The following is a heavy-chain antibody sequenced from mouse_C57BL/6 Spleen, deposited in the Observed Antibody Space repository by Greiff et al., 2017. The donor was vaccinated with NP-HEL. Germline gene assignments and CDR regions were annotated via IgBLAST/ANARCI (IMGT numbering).Heavy chain of an antibody. CDR2: IYPRSGNT. CDR1: GYTFTSYG. CDR3: ATGTVVAPYYAMDY. V-gene: IGHV1-81*01. D-gene: IGHD1-1*01. J-gene: IGHJ4*01. Sequence: VQLQQSGAELARPGASVKLSCKASGYTFTSYGISWVKQRTGQGLEWIGEIYPRSGNTYYNEKFKGKATLTADKSSSTAYMELRSLTSEDSAVYFCATGTVVAPYYAMDYWGQGTSVTVSS.